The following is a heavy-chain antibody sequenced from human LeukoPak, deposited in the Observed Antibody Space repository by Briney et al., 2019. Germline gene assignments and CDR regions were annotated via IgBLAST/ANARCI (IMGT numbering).Heavy chain of an antibody. D-gene: IGHD6-19*01. CDR1: GYTFTSYA. CDR2: INTNTGNP. V-gene: IGHV7-4-1*02. J-gene: IGHJ6*03. CDR3: ARDPGPIAVAGYYYYYYMDV. Sequence: ASVTVSCKASGYTFTSYAMNWVRQAPGQGLEWMGWINTNTGNPTYAQGFTGRFVFSLDTSVSTAYLQISSLKAEDTAVYYCARDPGPIAVAGYYYYYYMDVWGKGTTVTVSS.